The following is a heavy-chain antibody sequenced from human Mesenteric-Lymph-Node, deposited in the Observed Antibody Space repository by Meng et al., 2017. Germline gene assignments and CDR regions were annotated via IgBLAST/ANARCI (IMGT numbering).Heavy chain of an antibody. J-gene: IGHJ5*02. CDR3: ARDLMITFGESLGRYNWFDP. CDR1: GGSISSGGYY. CDR2: IYYSGST. Sequence: SETLSLTCTVSGGSISSGGYYWSWIRQHPGKGLEWIGYIYYSGSTYCNPSLKSRVTISVDTSKNQFSLKLSSVTAADTAVYYCARDLMITFGESLGRYNWFDPWGQGTLVTVSS. D-gene: IGHD3-16*01. V-gene: IGHV4-31*03.